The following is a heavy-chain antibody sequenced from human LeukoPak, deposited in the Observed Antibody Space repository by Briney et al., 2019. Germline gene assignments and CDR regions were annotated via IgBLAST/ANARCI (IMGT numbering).Heavy chain of an antibody. Sequence: GGSLRLSCAASGFTFDDYGMSWVRQAPGKGLEWVSGINWNGGSTGYADSVKGRFTISRDNAKNSLYLQMNSLRAEDTALYYCVSEKAIVGATIFDYWGQGTLVTVSS. J-gene: IGHJ4*02. D-gene: IGHD1-26*01. CDR2: INWNGGST. CDR1: GFTFDDYG. V-gene: IGHV3-20*04. CDR3: VSEKAIVGATIFDY.